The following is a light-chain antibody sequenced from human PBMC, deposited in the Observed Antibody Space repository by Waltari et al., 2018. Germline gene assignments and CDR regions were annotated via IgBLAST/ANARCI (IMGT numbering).Light chain of an antibody. CDR2: WAT. J-gene: IGKJ2*03. CDR3: QQYYSTPDS. Sequence: DIVMTQSPDSLAVSLGERVTINCKSSQSLLYSSNNRNYLAWYQQKPGQAPTLLIYWATTRTSGVPNRSRGSGSGTDFTHTISGLQAEDVAVYYCQQYYSTPDSFGQGTKVGIK. V-gene: IGKV4-1*01. CDR1: QSLLYSSNNRNY.